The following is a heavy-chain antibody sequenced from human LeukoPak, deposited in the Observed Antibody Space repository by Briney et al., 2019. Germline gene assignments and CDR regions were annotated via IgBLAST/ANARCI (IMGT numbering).Heavy chain of an antibody. CDR2: INHSGST. CDR3: AREEQLVFDS. CDR1: GGSFSGHY. Sequence: SETRSLTCAVYGGSFSGHYWSWIRQPPGKGLEWIGEINHSGSTNYNPSLKSRVTISIDTSKNQFSLKLSSVTAADTAVYYCAREEQLVFDSWGQGTLVTVSS. D-gene: IGHD6-6*01. J-gene: IGHJ4*02. V-gene: IGHV4-34*01.